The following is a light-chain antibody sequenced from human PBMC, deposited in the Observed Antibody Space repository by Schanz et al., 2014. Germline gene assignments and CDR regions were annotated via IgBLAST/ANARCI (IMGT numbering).Light chain of an antibody. CDR1: SSNIGSNY. V-gene: IGLV1-47*01. J-gene: IGLJ3*02. Sequence: QSVLTQPPSVSGTPGQLVTIPCSGSSSNIGSNYVYWYQQLPGTAPKLVIYSNNQRPSGVPDRFSGSKSGTSASLAISGLRSEDEADYYCAAWDDSLWVFGGGTKLTVL. CDR2: SNN. CDR3: AAWDDSLWV.